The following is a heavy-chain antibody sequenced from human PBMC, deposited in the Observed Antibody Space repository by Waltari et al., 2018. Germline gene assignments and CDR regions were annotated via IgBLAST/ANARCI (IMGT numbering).Heavy chain of an antibody. CDR1: GGSISSYY. V-gene: IGHV4-4*07. CDR3: ARTLIAARPYYFDY. Sequence: QVQLQESGPGLVKPSETLSLTCTVSGGSISSYYWSWIRQPAGKGLEWIGRIYTSGSTNYNPSLKSRVTMSVDTSKNQFSLKLSSVTAADTAVYYCARTLIAARPYYFDYWGQGTLVTVSS. J-gene: IGHJ4*02. CDR2: IYTSGST. D-gene: IGHD6-6*01.